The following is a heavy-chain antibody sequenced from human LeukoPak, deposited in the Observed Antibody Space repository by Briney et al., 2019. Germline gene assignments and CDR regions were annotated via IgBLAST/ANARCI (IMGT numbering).Heavy chain of an antibody. D-gene: IGHD3-22*01. CDR3: ARPVRYDTYYFDY. J-gene: IGHJ4*02. V-gene: IGHV5-51*01. Sequence: GESLQISCKGSGYSFTSYWIGWVRQLPGKGLEWMGIIYPGDSDTRYSPSFQGQVTVSADKSISTAYLQWSSLKASDTAMYYCARPVRYDTYYFDYWGQGTLVTVSS. CDR2: IYPGDSDT. CDR1: GYSFTSYW.